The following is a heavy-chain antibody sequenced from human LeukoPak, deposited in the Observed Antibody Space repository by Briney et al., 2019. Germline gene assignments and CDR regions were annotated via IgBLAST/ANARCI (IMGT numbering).Heavy chain of an antibody. CDR3: ARRYSSDY. D-gene: IGHD6-13*01. J-gene: IGHJ4*02. Sequence: PGGSLRLSCAASGFTFSSYAMHWVRQAPGKGLEWVAVISYDGSNKYYADSVKGRFIISRDNSKNTLYLQMNSLRAEDTAVYYCARRYSSDYWGQGTLVTVSS. V-gene: IGHV3-30-3*01. CDR1: GFTFSSYA. CDR2: ISYDGSNK.